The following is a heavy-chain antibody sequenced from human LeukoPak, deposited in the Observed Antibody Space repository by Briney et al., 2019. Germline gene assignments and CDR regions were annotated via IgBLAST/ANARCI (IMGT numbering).Heavy chain of an antibody. CDR1: GFTFSTYA. CDR3: ARDYCSSTSCLLDY. CDR2: ISSNGGST. J-gene: IGHJ4*02. Sequence: GRSLRLSCAASGFTFSTYAMHWVRQAPGKGLEYVSAISSNGGSTYYANSVKGRFTISRDNSKNTLYLQMGSLRAEDMAVYYCARDYCSSTSCLLDYWGQGTLVTVSS. V-gene: IGHV3-64*01. D-gene: IGHD2-2*01.